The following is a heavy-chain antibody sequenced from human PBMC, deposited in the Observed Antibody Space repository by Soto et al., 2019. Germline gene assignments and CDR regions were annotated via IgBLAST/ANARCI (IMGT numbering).Heavy chain of an antibody. CDR1: GFTFSSYA. Sequence: QVQLVESGGGVVQPGRSLRLSCAASGFTFSSYAMHWVRQAPGKGLEWVAVISYDGSNKYYADSVKGRFTISRDNSKNTLYLQMNSLRAKDTAVYYCSSDGELVLVPAATPAWFDSWGQGTLVTVSS. J-gene: IGHJ5*01. D-gene: IGHD2-2*01. CDR3: SSDGELVLVPAATPAWFDS. CDR2: ISYDGSNK. V-gene: IGHV3-30-3*01.